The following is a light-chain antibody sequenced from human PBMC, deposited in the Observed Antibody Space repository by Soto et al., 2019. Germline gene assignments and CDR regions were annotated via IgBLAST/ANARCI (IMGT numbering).Light chain of an antibody. J-gene: IGLJ3*02. V-gene: IGLV2-14*03. CDR3: SSYGASSTL. Sequence: HSVLTQPASLSGSPGQSITISCTGTSSDIGSYNYISWYQQHPGKAPKLMIFDVSYRPSGISDRFSGSKSGNTASLTISGLQPEDEADYYCSSYGASSTLFGGGT. CDR1: SSDIGSYNY. CDR2: DVS.